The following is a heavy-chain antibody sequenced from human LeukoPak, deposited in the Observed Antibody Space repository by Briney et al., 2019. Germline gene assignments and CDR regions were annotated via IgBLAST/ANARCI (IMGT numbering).Heavy chain of an antibody. J-gene: IGHJ4*02. CDR3: AKGGGSDYDILTGYVPFDY. CDR2: ISGSGGST. V-gene: IGHV3-23*01. Sequence: SGGSLRLSCAASGFTFSSYGMSWVRQAPGKGLEWVSAISGSGGSTYYADSVKGRFTISRDNSKNTLYLQMNSLRAEDTAVYYCAKGGGSDYDILTGYVPFDYWGQGTLVTVSS. D-gene: IGHD3-9*01. CDR1: GFTFSSYG.